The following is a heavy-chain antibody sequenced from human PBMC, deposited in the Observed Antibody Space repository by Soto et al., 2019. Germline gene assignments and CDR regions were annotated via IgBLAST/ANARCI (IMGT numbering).Heavy chain of an antibody. Sequence: PGGSLRLSCAASGFTFSSYAMSWVRQAPGKGLEWVSAISGSGGSTYYADSVKGRFTISRDNSKNTLYLQMNSLRAEDTAVYYCARGITMVRAPGYWGQGTLVTVSS. CDR1: GFTFSSYA. D-gene: IGHD3-10*01. J-gene: IGHJ4*02. V-gene: IGHV3-23*01. CDR2: ISGSGGST. CDR3: ARGITMVRAPGY.